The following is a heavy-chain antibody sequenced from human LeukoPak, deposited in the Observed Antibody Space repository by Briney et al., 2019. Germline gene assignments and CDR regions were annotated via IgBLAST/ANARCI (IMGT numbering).Heavy chain of an antibody. D-gene: IGHD2-2*01. Sequence: ASVKVSCKASGYSFTHYYMHWVRQAPGQGLEWMGLINPSGGSTSYAQKFQGRVTMTRDTSTSTVYMELSSLRSEDTAVYYCARAGQYQLLFVAFDIWGQGTIVTVSS. CDR3: ARAGQYQLLFVAFDI. CDR2: INPSGGST. V-gene: IGHV1-46*01. J-gene: IGHJ3*02. CDR1: GYSFTHYY.